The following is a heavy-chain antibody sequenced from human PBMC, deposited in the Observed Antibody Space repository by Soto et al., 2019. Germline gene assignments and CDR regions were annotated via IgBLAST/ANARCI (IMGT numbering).Heavy chain of an antibody. J-gene: IGHJ4*01. CDR2: ISSSSSYI. CDR1: GFTFSSYS. Sequence: EVQLVESGGGLVKPGGSLSLSCAASGFTFSSYSMNWVRQAPGKGLEWVSSISSSSSYIYYADSVKGRFTISRDNAKNSLYRNMNSLRAADTAVYDCARDLYSSSARYFDYCGHGTLVTVSS. V-gene: IGHV3-21*01. CDR3: ARDLYSSSARYFDY. D-gene: IGHD6-6*01.